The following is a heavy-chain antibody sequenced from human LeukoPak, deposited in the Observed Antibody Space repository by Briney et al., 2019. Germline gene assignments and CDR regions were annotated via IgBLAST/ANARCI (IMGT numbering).Heavy chain of an antibody. CDR2: IKESEKT. CDR1: GGSLSGYY. D-gene: IGHD5-24*01. J-gene: IGHJ4*02. Sequence: PSETLSLTCAVYGGSLSGYYWSWIRPPPGKGLELIGEIKESEKTNYNPSLKSRATISIDTSKNQFSLKLSSVTAADTAVYYCAREGLRNVHNPLGYWGQGTLVTVSS. V-gene: IGHV4-34*01. CDR3: AREGLRNVHNPLGY.